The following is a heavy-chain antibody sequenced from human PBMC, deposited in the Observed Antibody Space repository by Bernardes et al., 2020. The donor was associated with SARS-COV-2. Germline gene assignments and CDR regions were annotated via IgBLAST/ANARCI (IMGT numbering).Heavy chain of an antibody. CDR1: GFTFSSYW. J-gene: IGHJ4*02. V-gene: IGHV3-7*01. Sequence: GGSLRLSCAASGFTFSSYWMSWVRQAPGKGLAWVANIKGDGSQRSSVDSVRGRFAISRDNAKNSVYLQMNSLRAEDTAVYYCARGRGAVAPMDHWGQGTLVTVSS. CDR2: IKGDGSQR. CDR3: ARGRGAVAPMDH. D-gene: IGHD1-26*01.